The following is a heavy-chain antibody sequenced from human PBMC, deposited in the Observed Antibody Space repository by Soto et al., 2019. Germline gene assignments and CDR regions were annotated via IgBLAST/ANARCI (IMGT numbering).Heavy chain of an antibody. D-gene: IGHD3-16*02. CDR2: TYYRSKWYN. Sequence: PSQTLSLTCAISGDSVSSNSAAWNWIRQSPSRGLEWLGRTYYRSKWYNDYAVSVKSRITINPDTSKNQFSLKLSSVTAADTAVYYCARETRAKGVIVLLDAFDIWGQGTMVTVSS. CDR3: ARETRAKGVIVLLDAFDI. V-gene: IGHV6-1*01. CDR1: GDSVSSNSAA. J-gene: IGHJ3*02.